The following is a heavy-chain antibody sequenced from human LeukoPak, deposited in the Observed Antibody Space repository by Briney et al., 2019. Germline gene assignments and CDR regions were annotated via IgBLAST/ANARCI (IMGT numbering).Heavy chain of an antibody. CDR3: AREGGYYLHYFDY. V-gene: IGHV3-66*01. CDR1: GFTVSSNY. J-gene: IGHJ4*02. Sequence: GGSLRLSCAASGFTVSSNYMSWVRQAPGKGLEWVSVIYSGGSTYYADSVKGRFTISRDNSKNTLYLQMNSLRTEDTAVYYCAREGGYYLHYFDYWGQGTLVTVSS. D-gene: IGHD3-3*01. CDR2: IYSGGST.